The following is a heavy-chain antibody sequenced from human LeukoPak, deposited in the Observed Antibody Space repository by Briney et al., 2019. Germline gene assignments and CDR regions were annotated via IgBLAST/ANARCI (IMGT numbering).Heavy chain of an antibody. CDR1: GFTFSSYA. CDR3: ARGPFGVVINDY. V-gene: IGHV3-21*01. J-gene: IGHJ4*02. D-gene: IGHD3-3*01. CDR2: ISSSSSYI. Sequence: GGSLRLSCAASGFTFSSYAMSWVRQAPGKGLEWVSSISSSSSYIYYADSVKGRFTISRDNAKNSLYLQMNSLRAEDTAVYYCARGPFGVVINDYWGQGTLVTVSS.